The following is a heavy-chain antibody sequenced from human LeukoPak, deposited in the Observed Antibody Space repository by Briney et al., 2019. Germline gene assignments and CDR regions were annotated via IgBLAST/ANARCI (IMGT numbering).Heavy chain of an antibody. D-gene: IGHD2-15*01. CDR3: ARYSYLDYGMDV. J-gene: IGHJ6*02. CDR2: IYYSGST. V-gene: IGHV4-39*01. CDR1: GGSISSSGYY. Sequence: PSETLSLTCTVSGGSISSSGYYWGWIRQPPGKGLEWVGSIYYSGSTYYNPSLKSRVTISVDTSKNQLSLRLSSVTAADTAVYYCARYSYLDYGMDVWGQGTTVTVSS.